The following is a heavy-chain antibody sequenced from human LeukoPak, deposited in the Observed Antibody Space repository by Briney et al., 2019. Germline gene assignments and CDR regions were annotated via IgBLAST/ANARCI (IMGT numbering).Heavy chain of an antibody. J-gene: IGHJ4*02. CDR2: ISAYNGNT. CDR3: ARKGPYYYGSGSYTIDC. D-gene: IGHD3-10*01. Sequence: ASVKVSCKASGYTFTSYGISWVRQAPGQGLEWMGWISAYNGNTNYAQKLQGRVTMITDTSTSTAYMELRSLRSDDTAVYYCARKGPYYYGSGSYTIDCWGPGTLVTVSS. V-gene: IGHV1-18*01. CDR1: GYTFTSYG.